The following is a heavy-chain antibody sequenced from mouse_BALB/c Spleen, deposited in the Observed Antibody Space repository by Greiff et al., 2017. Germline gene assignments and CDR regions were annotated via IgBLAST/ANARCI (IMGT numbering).Heavy chain of an antibody. CDR3: ARQGDYYYGSSPLDY. CDR2: ISNGGGST. J-gene: IGHJ2*01. CDR1: GFTFSSYT. D-gene: IGHD1-1*01. V-gene: IGHV5-12-2*01. Sequence: EVKLVESGGGLVQPGGSLKLSCAASGFTFSSYTMSWVRQTPEKRLEWVAYISNGGGSTYYPDTVKGRFTISRDNAKNTLYLQMSCLKSEDTAMYYCARQGDYYYGSSPLDYWGQGTTLTVSS.